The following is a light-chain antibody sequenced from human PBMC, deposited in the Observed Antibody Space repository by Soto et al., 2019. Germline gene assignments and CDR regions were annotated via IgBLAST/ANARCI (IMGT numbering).Light chain of an antibody. CDR1: HTIISW. J-gene: IGKJ1*01. CDR3: QHYKRYSEA. V-gene: IGKV1-5*03. CDR2: KAS. Sequence: DIQMTQSTSTLSGAVGDRVTITCRASHTIISWLAWYQQKPGKAPKLLIYKASTLKSGVPSRFSGIGSGAEFTLAKSSLQADDLAVYYIQHYKRYSEALGQGTKVDIK.